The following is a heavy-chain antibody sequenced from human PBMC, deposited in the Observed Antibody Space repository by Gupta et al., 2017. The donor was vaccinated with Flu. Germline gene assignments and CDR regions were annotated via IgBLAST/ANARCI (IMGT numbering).Heavy chain of an antibody. CDR1: SFSSYW. CDR2: IYPGDSDS. CDR3: ARLDLQRADP. D-gene: IGHD6-25*01. Sequence: SFSSYWIAWVRQMPGKGLEWMASIYPGDSDSKYSPSFQGQVTISADKSINTAYLQWSSLRASDTAMYYCARLDLQRADPWGPGTLVTVSS. V-gene: IGHV5-51*01. J-gene: IGHJ5*02.